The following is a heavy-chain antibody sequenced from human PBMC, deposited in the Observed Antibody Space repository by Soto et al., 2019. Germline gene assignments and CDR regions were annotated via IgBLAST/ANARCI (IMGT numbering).Heavy chain of an antibody. J-gene: IGHJ3*02. V-gene: IGHV1-2*02. Sequence: QVQLVQSGAEVKKPGASVKVSCKASGYTFTGYYMHWVRQAPGQGLEWMGWINPNSGGTNYAQKFQGGATRTKNTSLATAYREWRRLRSDDTALYSCARDGEHAFDIWGKGTMVTVSS. D-gene: IGHD7-27*01. CDR3: ARDGEHAFDI. CDR1: GYTFTGYY. CDR2: INPNSGGT.